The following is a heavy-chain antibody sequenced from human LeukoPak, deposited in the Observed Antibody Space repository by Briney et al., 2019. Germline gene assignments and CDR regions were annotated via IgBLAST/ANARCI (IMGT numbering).Heavy chain of an antibody. V-gene: IGHV3-23*01. D-gene: IGHD1-26*01. CDR3: ARDWAYSGSLDY. J-gene: IGHJ4*02. CDR1: GFTFSSYA. Sequence: GGSLRLSCAASGFTFSSYAMSWVRQAPGKGLEWVSAISGSGGSTYYADSVKGRFTISRDNSKNTLYLQMNSLRAEDTAVYYCARDWAYSGSLDYWGQGTLVTVSS. CDR2: ISGSGGST.